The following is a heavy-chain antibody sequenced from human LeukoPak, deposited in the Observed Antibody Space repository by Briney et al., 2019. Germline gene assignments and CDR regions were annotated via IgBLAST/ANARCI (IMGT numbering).Heavy chain of an antibody. CDR3: ARGGIFGVVKNIKNYFDY. D-gene: IGHD3-3*01. CDR1: GGSISSGDYY. Sequence: SQTLSLTCTVSGGSISSGDYYWSWIRQPPGKGLEWIGEINHSGSTNYNPSLKSRVTISVDTSKNQFSLKLSSVTAADTAVYYCARGGIFGVVKNIKNYFDYWGQGTLVTVSS. CDR2: INHSGST. J-gene: IGHJ4*02. V-gene: IGHV4-30-4*08.